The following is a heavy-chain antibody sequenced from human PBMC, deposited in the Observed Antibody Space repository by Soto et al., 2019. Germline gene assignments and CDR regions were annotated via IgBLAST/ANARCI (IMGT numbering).Heavy chain of an antibody. CDR1: GVTFSSYG. CDR3: AKDSSGVIT. J-gene: IGHJ5*02. Sequence: GGSLRLSCAASGVTFSSYGMQWVRQAPGKGLEWVAVISYEGSAQYYADSVKGRVTISRDNSKNTVYLQMNSLRAEDTAVYYCAKDSSGVITWGQGTLVTVSS. D-gene: IGHD6-6*01. V-gene: IGHV3-30*18. CDR2: ISYEGSAQ.